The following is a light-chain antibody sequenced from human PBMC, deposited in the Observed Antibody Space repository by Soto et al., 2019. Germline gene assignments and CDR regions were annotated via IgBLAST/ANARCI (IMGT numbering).Light chain of an antibody. Sequence: QSVLTQPASVSGSPGQSITISCTGTSSDVGGYNYVSWYQQHPGKAPKLMIYEVNNRPSGVSNRFSGSKSGNTASLTISGLQAADEADYYCTSFTSITTVVFGGGTKLTGL. CDR2: EVN. V-gene: IGLV2-14*01. CDR1: SSDVGGYNY. CDR3: TSFTSITTVV. J-gene: IGLJ2*01.